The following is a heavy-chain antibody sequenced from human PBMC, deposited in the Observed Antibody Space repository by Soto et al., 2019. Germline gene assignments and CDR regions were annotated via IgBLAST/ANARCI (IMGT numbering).Heavy chain of an antibody. J-gene: IGHJ4*02. CDR1: GFTFSSYA. D-gene: IGHD3-22*01. Sequence: VQLLESGGGLVQPGGSLRLSCAASGFTFSSYAMSWVRQAPGKGLEWVSAISGSGGSTYYADSVKGRFTISRDNSKNTLYLQMNSLRAEDTAVYYCARTASITMIVVVITHFDYWGQGTLVTVSS. V-gene: IGHV3-23*01. CDR3: ARTASITMIVVVITHFDY. CDR2: ISGSGGST.